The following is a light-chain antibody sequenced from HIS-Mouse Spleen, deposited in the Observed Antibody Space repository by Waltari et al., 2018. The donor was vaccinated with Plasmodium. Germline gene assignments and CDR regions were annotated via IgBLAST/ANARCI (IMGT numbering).Light chain of an antibody. J-gene: IGKJ1*01. Sequence: DIQMTQSPSTLSASVGDRVTITCRASQSISSWLAWYQQKPWKAPKLLIYKASSLESGVPSRCSGSGSGTEFTLTISSLQPDDFATYYCQQYNSYWTFGQGTKVEIK. V-gene: IGKV1-5*03. CDR3: QQYNSYWT. CDR1: QSISSW. CDR2: KAS.